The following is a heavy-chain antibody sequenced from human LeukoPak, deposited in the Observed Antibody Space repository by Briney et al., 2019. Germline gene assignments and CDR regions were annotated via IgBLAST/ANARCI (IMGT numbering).Heavy chain of an antibody. J-gene: IGHJ4*02. CDR1: GFTFRNYG. Sequence: GGTLRLSCAASGFTFRNYGMNWVRQAPGKGLEWLSGISPRGGGTYYADSVKGRFTISRDNSKNTLYLQMNNLRAEDTAVYYCAKTRGSGPFDYWGQGTLVTVSS. V-gene: IGHV3-23*01. D-gene: IGHD3-10*01. CDR3: AKTRGSGPFDY. CDR2: ISPRGGGT.